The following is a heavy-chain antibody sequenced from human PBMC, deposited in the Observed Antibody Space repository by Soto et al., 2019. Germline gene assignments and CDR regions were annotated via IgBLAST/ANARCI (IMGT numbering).Heavy chain of an antibody. CDR2: LNPNSGNT. CDR3: ARGMKFRTSTSPARWSVSYYYKMDV. J-gene: IGHJ6*03. CDR1: GYTFISYD. D-gene: IGHD2-2*01. V-gene: IGHV1-8*01. Sequence: QVQLVQSGAEVKKPGASVKVSCKASGYTFISYDINWVRQATGQGLEWMGSLNPNSGNTVYAQKFQGRVTVTRNTSITTAYMELSSLRSDDTAVYYCARGMKFRTSTSPARWSVSYYYKMDVWGEGTTVTVSS.